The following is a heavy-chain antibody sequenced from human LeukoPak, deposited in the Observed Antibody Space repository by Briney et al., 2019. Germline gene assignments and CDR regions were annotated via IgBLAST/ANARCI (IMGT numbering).Heavy chain of an antibody. Sequence: ASVKVSCKASGYTFTGNHMHWVRQAPGQGLEWMGWINPNSGGTNYAQKFQGRVIMTRDTSISTAYMELSRLTSDDTAVYHCAREAANMVRGVMGKWGQGTLVTVSS. J-gene: IGHJ4*02. V-gene: IGHV1-2*02. CDR2: INPNSGGT. CDR3: AREAANMVRGVMGK. D-gene: IGHD3-10*01. CDR1: GYTFTGNH.